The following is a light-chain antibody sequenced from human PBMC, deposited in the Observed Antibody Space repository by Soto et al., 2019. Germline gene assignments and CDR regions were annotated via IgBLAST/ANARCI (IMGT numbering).Light chain of an antibody. V-gene: IGKV1-39*01. CDR1: QSISSY. CDR2: AAS. J-gene: IGKJ4*01. CDR3: QQSYSTPS. Sequence: DIQMTQSPSSLSASVGDRVTITCLASQSISSYLNWYQQKPGKAPKLLIYAASSLQSGVPSRFSGSGSGTDFTLTISSLQPEDFETYYCQQSYSTPSFGGGAKVDIK.